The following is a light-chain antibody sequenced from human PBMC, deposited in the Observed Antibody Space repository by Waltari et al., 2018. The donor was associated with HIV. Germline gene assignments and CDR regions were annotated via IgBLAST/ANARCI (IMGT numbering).Light chain of an antibody. CDR2: DVS. V-gene: IGLV2-14*03. CDR1: SSDVGGYNY. Sequence: QSALTQTASVSGSPGQSLTISCTGTSSDVGGYNYVSWYQQYPGKAPKLMIYDVSNRPSGVSNRFSGSKSGNTASLTISGLQAEDEADYYCSSYTSSSTPVFGGGTKLTVL. J-gene: IGLJ2*01. CDR3: SSYTSSSTPV.